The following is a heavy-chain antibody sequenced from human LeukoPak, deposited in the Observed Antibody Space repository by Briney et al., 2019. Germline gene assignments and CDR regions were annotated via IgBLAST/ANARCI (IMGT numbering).Heavy chain of an antibody. J-gene: IGHJ4*02. CDR3: ARAPTSSGYYFDY. CDR1: GFTFSSYA. D-gene: IGHD3-22*01. CDR2: ISYDGSNK. V-gene: IGHV3-30*04. Sequence: GGSLRLSCAASGFTFSSYAMHWVRQAPGKGMEWVAVISYDGSNKYYADSVKGRFTISRDNSKNTLYLQMNSLRAEDTAVYYCARAPTSSGYYFDYWGQGTLVTVSS.